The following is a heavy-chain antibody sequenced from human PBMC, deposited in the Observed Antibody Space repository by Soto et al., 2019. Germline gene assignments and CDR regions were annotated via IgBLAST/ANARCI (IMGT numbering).Heavy chain of an antibody. J-gene: IGHJ5*02. Sequence: QVQLVQSGAEVKKPGASVKVSCKASGYTFTSYGISWVRQAPGQGLEWMRWISAYNGNTNYAQKLQGRVTITTDTSTSTAYMELRSLRSDDTAVYYCARGSGSGSYSEEFGWFDPWVQGTLVTVSS. D-gene: IGHD1-26*01. CDR1: GYTFTSYG. CDR3: ARGSGSGSYSEEFGWFDP. V-gene: IGHV1-18*01. CDR2: ISAYNGNT.